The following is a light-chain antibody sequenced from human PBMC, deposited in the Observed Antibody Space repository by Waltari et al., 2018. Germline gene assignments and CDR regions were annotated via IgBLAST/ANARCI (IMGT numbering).Light chain of an antibody. J-gene: IGLJ2*01. CDR2: DVS. V-gene: IGLV2-14*03. Sequence: QSALTQPASVSGSPGPSITISCTGTSSDVGAYNYVSWYQHHPGKVPKLIIYDVSHRASGVSFRFSGSKSDNTASLTISGLQAEDEADYYCISYTTSDTMIFGGGTKLTV. CDR3: ISYTTSDTMI. CDR1: SSDVGAYNY.